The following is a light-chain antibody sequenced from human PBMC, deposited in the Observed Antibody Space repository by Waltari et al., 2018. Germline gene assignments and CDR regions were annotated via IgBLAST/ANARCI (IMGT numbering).Light chain of an antibody. CDR1: QSVSRQ. V-gene: IGKV3-11*01. CDR2: DAS. Sequence: EIVLTQSPATLSLSPGEGATLSCRASQSVSRQLVWYQQKRGQAPRLRIYDASNRATGTPAMCSGRWSGTDVTHTISSLEPEDFAVYDCQTCNNSPPTFGQGTKVEIK. J-gene: IGKJ1*01. CDR3: QTCNNSPPT.